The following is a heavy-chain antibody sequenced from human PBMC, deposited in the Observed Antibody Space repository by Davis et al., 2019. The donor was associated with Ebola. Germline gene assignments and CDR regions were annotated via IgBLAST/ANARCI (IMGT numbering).Heavy chain of an antibody. D-gene: IGHD1-26*01. Sequence: ASVKVSCKASGYTFTSYGISWVRQAPGQGLEWMGWISAYNGNTNYAQKLQGRVTMTTDTSTSTAYMELRSLRSDDTAVYYCARDRGGIVGATYYYYYGMDVWGQGTTVTVSS. CDR3: ARDRGGIVGATYYYYYGMDV. CDR2: ISAYNGNT. J-gene: IGHJ6*02. CDR1: GYTFTSYG. V-gene: IGHV1-18*01.